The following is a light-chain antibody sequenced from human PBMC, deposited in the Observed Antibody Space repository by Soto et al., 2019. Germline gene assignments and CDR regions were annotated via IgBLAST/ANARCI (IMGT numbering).Light chain of an antibody. CDR1: SGHSSYI. CDR2: LERSGSY. J-gene: IGLJ2*01. Sequence: QPVLTQSSSASASLGSSVKLTCTLSSGHSSYIIAWHQQQPGKAPRYLMKLERSGSYNKGSGVPDRFSGSSSGADRYLTIANLQFEDEADYYCETWDINTHVVFGGGTELTVL. V-gene: IGLV4-60*02. CDR3: ETWDINTHVV.